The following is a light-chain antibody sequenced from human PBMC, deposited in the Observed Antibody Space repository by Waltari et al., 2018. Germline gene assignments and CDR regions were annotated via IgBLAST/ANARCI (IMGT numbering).Light chain of an antibody. CDR3: ISYTSSSTWV. CDR2: DVS. V-gene: IGLV2-14*03. CDR1: SSDVGGYNH. Sequence: SALTQPASVSGSPGQSITISCTGTSSDVGGYNHVSWYQQHPGKAPKLIIYDVSNRPSGVSNRFSGSRSGNTASLTISGLQTEDEADYYCISYTSSSTWVFGGGTKLTVL. J-gene: IGLJ3*02.